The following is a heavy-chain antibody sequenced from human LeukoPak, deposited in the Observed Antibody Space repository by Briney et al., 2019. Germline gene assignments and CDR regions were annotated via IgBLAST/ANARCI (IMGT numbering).Heavy chain of an antibody. V-gene: IGHV3-48*03. D-gene: IGHD3-22*01. J-gene: IGHJ4*02. CDR3: ARDYYDSSGYILYFDY. CDR2: ISSSGSTI. CDR1: GFTFSSYE. Sequence: GGSLRLSCAASGFTFSSYEMNWVRQAPGKGLEWVSYISSSGSTIYYADSVKGRFTISRDNAKNSLYLQMNSLRAEDTAVYYCARDYYDSSGYILYFDYWGQGTLVIVSS.